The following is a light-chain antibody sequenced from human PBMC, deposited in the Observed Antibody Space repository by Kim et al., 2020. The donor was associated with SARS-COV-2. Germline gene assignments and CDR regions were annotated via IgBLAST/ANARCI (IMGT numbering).Light chain of an antibody. CDR3: SSYTTSSTWL. V-gene: IGLV2-14*04. Sequence: GQSITISCTGTNSDVGAHNYVSWYQQDPGKAPKLMIYDVNKRPSGVSSRFSGSKSGNTASLTISGLQAEDEVDYYCSSYTTSSTWLFGGGTQLTVL. CDR1: NSDVGAHNY. CDR2: DVN. J-gene: IGLJ3*02.